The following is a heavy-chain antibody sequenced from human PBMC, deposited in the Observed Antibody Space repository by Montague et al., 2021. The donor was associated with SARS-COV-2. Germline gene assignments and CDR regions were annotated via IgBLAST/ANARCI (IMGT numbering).Heavy chain of an antibody. D-gene: IGHD3-22*01. CDR3: ARVDSSGSGEY. J-gene: IGHJ4*02. CDR2: ITDSGST. V-gene: IGHV4-59*08. Sequence: SETLSLTCTVSGASLNNYFWSWIRQPPGKGLEWIGYITDSGSTTYNPSLQSRVTISVDTARNQFSLKLPSVTAADTAFYYCARVDSSGSGEYWGQGILVSVSS. CDR1: GASLNNYF.